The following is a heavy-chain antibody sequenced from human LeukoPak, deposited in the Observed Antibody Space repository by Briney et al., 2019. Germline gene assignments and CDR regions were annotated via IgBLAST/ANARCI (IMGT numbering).Heavy chain of an antibody. CDR2: ISYDGSNK. CDR1: GFTFSSYV. V-gene: IGHV3-30*18. J-gene: IGHJ4*02. D-gene: IGHD3-22*01. CDR3: AKDQGSGYYSY. Sequence: PGRSLRLSCAASGFTFSSYVMHWVRQAPGKGLEGGAVISYDGSNKYYADSVKGRFTIPRDNSKNTLHLKLNSLRAEDTAVYYCAKDQGSGYYSYWGQGTLVTVSS.